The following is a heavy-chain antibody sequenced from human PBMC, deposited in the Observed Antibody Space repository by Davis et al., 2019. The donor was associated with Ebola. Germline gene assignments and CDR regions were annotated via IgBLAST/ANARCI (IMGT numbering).Heavy chain of an antibody. D-gene: IGHD5-24*01. CDR2: IYYSGST. J-gene: IGHJ3*02. V-gene: IGHV4-4*02. Sequence: PSETLSLTCAVSGGSISSSNWWSWVRQPPGKGLEWIGYIYYSGSTNYNPSLKSRVTISVDTSKNQFSLKLSSVTAADTAVYYCARVGDGYSIDAFDIWGQGTMVTVSS. CDR1: GGSISSSNW. CDR3: ARVGDGYSIDAFDI.